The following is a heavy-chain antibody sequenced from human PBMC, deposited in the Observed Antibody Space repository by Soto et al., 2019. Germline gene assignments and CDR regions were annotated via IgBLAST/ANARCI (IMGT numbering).Heavy chain of an antibody. V-gene: IGHV1-69*08. J-gene: IGHJ5*02. CDR2: IIPIMGRI. CDR1: GGTFSTYT. Sequence: QVQLVQSGAEVKKPGSSVKVSCKASGGTFSTYTITRVRQAPAQGLEWMGGIIPIMGRINYAQKFQGRVTISADKFTGTASMELAGRRSDDTAVYYCAGDPDIHYGDSHASSYPWGQGTLVTVSS. D-gene: IGHD4-17*01. CDR3: AGDPDIHYGDSHASSYP.